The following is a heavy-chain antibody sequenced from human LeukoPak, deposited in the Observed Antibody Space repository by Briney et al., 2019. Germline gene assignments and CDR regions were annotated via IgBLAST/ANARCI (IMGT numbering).Heavy chain of an antibody. CDR2: ISASGGST. D-gene: IGHD4-11*01. J-gene: IGHJ6*03. CDR1: GFTFSSYA. CDR3: AKYSNYEGAYYYYYMDV. Sequence: GGSLRLSCAASGFTFSSYAMSWVRQAPGKGLEWVSVISASGGSTNYAGSVRGRFTISRDNSKNTLYLQMNSLRAEDTAVYYCAKYSNYEGAYYYYYMDVWGKGTTVTVSS. V-gene: IGHV3-23*01.